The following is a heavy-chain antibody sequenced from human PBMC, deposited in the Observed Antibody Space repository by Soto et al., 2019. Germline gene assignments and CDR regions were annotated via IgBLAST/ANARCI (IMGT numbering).Heavy chain of an antibody. Sequence: QVQVQESGPGLVKPSQTLSLTCTVSGDSIINGIYYWTWIRQHPGKGLEWIGHVHYSGTIYYNPSVRSRVTMSVDTSKNQVSLALSSVTVADTAVYYCVRGADRYKCGFWGQGTLVTVSS. V-gene: IGHV4-31*03. CDR2: VHYSGTI. J-gene: IGHJ4*02. CDR1: GDSIINGIYY. CDR3: VRGADRYKCGF. D-gene: IGHD2-21*02.